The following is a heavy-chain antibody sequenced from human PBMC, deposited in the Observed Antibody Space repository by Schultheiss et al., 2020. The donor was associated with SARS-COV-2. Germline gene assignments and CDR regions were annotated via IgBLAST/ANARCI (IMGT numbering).Heavy chain of an antibody. V-gene: IGHV3-23*01. D-gene: IGHD2-2*01. Sequence: GGSLRLSCAASGFTFDDYAMHWVRQAPGKGLEWVSAISGSGGSTYYADSVKGRFTISRDNSKNTLYLQMNSLRAEDTAVYYCAKDNSGYCSSTSCPYYYYYYMDVWGKGTTVTVSS. CDR3: AKDNSGYCSSTSCPYYYYYYMDV. CDR1: GFTFDDYA. J-gene: IGHJ6*03. CDR2: ISGSGGST.